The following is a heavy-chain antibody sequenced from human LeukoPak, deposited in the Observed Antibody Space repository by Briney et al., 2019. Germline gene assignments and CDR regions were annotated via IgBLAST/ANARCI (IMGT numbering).Heavy chain of an antibody. CDR1: GFTFSSYA. D-gene: IGHD6-19*01. J-gene: IGHJ4*02. Sequence: PGGSLRLSCAASGFTFSSYAMHWVRQAPGKGLEWVAVISYDGSNKYYADSVKGRFTISRDNSKNTLYLQMNSLRAEDTAVYYCAESKVYSSGPDYWGQGTLVTVSS. CDR2: ISYDGSNK. CDR3: AESKVYSSGPDY. V-gene: IGHV3-30*04.